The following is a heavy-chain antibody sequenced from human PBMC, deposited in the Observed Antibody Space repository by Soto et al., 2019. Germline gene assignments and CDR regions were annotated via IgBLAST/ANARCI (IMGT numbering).Heavy chain of an antibody. CDR3: AKVVHYCSSTSCPNDY. D-gene: IGHD2-2*01. CDR2: ISGSGGVT. V-gene: IGHV3-23*01. Sequence: GGSPRLSCAASGFTFSTYAMSWVRQAPGKGLEWVSSISGSGGVTYYADSVKGRFTISRDNPKNTLYLQMNSLRAEDTAVYYSAKVVHYCSSTSCPNDYWGQGTLVTGSS. CDR1: GFTFSTYA. J-gene: IGHJ4*02.